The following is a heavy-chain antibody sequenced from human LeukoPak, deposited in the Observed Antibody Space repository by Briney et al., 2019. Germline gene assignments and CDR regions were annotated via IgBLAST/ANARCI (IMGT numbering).Heavy chain of an antibody. D-gene: IGHD2-2*01. CDR1: GYIFTDYY. V-gene: IGHV1/OR15-1*01. Sequence: ASVKVSCKASGYIFTDYYMHWVRQAPGHELGWMGRINPNSGGTTYAQKFQGRVTMTRDTSISTAYTELSSLRSDDTAVYYCARVQGYCSSTSCYPDTNFDYWGQGTLVTVSS. CDR3: ARVQGYCSSTSCYPDTNFDY. CDR2: INPNSGGT. J-gene: IGHJ4*02.